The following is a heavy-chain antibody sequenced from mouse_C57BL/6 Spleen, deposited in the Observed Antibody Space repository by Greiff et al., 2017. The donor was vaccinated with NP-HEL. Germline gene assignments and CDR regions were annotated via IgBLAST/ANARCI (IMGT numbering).Heavy chain of an antibody. J-gene: IGHJ3*01. V-gene: IGHV1-55*01. D-gene: IGHD2-2*01. CDR1: GYTFTSYW. Sequence: QVQLQQPGAELVKPGASVKMSCKASGYTFTSYWITWVKQRPGQGLEWIGDIYPGSGSTNYNEQFKSKATLTVDTSSSTAYMQLSSLTSEDSAVYYCARSYGSTGIFAYWGQGTLVTVSA. CDR2: IYPGSGST. CDR3: ARSYGSTGIFAY.